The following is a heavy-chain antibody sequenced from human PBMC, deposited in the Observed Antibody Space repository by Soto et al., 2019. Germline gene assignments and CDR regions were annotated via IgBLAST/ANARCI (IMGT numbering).Heavy chain of an antibody. J-gene: IGHJ3*02. Sequence: QVQLVESGGGLVKPGGSLRLSCAASGFTFSDYYMSWIRQAPGKGLEWVSYISSSSSYTNYADSVKGRFTISRDNAKNSLYLKMNSLRAEDTAVYYCARDYLRECSGSYRRRSGAFDIWGQGTMVTVSS. CDR2: ISSSSSYT. CDR1: GFTFSDYY. D-gene: IGHD1-26*01. CDR3: ARDYLRECSGSYRRRSGAFDI. V-gene: IGHV3-11*06.